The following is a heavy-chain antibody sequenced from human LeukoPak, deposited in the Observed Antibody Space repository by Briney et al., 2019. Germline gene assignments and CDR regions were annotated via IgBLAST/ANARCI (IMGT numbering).Heavy chain of an antibody. CDR2: IFYSGSI. D-gene: IGHD2-15*01. Sequence: SETLSLTCTLSCRSISSGVYYWSWIRQHPGKGREGFGHIFYSGSIHYNPSLKTRFPISVDTSKPQFSLELSSVTAADTAVYYWAGGRGCSGGSCYNNWFDPWGQGTLVTVSS. J-gene: IGHJ5*02. CDR1: CRSISSGVYY. CDR3: AGGRGCSGGSCYNNWFDP. V-gene: IGHV4-31*03.